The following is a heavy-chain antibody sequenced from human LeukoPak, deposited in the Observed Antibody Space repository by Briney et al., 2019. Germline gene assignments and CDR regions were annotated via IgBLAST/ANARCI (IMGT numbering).Heavy chain of an antibody. CDR3: ARGYDFWSGYYGLFDY. CDR1: GYTFTSYG. Sequence: ASVKVSCKASGYTFTSYGISWVRQAPGQGLEWMGWISAYNGNTNYAQKLQGRVTMTTDTSTSTAYMELRSLRSDDTAVYYCARGYDFWSGYYGLFDYWGQGTLVTVSS. D-gene: IGHD3-3*01. V-gene: IGHV1-18*01. CDR2: ISAYNGNT. J-gene: IGHJ4*02.